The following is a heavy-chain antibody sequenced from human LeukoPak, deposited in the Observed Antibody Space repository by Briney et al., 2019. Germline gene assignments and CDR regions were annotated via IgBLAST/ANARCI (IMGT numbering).Heavy chain of an antibody. CDR1: GFTFSSYG. J-gene: IGHJ6*03. D-gene: IGHD2-2*01. V-gene: IGHV4-34*01. CDR3: ARGIPHPSYYYYYYMDV. Sequence: PGGSLRLSCAASGFTFSSYGMHWVRQPPGKGLEWIGEINHSGSTNYNPSLKSRVTISVDTSKNQFSLKLSSVTAADTAVYYCARGIPHPSYYYYYYMDVWGKGTTVTVSS. CDR2: INHSGST.